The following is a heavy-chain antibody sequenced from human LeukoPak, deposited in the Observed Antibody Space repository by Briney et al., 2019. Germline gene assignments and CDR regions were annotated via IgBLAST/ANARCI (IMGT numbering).Heavy chain of an antibody. CDR3: ARGRGNSSSWYWDY. Sequence: GGSLRLSCAASGFTFSSYWMTWVRQAPGRWLEWVANIKQDGSEKYYVDSAKGRFTISRDNGKKSLYLQMNSVRVEDTAVYYCARGRGNSSSWYWDYWGQGTLVTVSS. D-gene: IGHD6-13*01. CDR1: GFTFSSYW. J-gene: IGHJ4*02. V-gene: IGHV3-7*01. CDR2: IKQDGSEK.